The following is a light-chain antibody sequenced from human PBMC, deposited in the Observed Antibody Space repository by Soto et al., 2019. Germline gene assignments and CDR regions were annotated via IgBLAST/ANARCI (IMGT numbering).Light chain of an antibody. V-gene: IGKV3-20*01. CDR3: QKYGSSTIT. J-gene: IGKJ5*01. CDR1: QSVSNNY. CDR2: GAS. Sequence: DIVLTQSPGTLSLSPGERATLSCRASQSVSNNYLAWYQQKPGQAPRLLIYGASNRATGIPDRFSGSGSGTDFTLTISRLEPEDFAVYYCQKYGSSTITFGQGTQLEIK.